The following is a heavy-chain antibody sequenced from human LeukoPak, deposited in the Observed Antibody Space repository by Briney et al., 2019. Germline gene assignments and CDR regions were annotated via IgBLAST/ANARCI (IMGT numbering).Heavy chain of an antibody. V-gene: IGHV3-30*04. CDR1: GFSFSRYD. CDR2: ISDDGRIK. D-gene: IGHD2-2*01. CDR3: AKDAGYCSSTSCYGEYYFDY. J-gene: IGHJ4*02. Sequence: PGRSLRLSCVASGFSFSRYDMHWVRQAPGKGLEWVAVISDDGRIKIYGDSVKGRLTISRDNSKNTLYLQMNSLRAEDTAVYYCAKDAGYCSSTSCYGEYYFDYWGQGTLVTVSS.